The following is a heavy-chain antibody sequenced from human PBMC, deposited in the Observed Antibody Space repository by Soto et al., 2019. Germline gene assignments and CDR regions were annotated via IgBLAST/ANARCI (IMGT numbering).Heavy chain of an antibody. J-gene: IGHJ4*02. D-gene: IGHD3-3*01. V-gene: IGHV1-2*02. CDR3: ARSPTLDHDCWSGYPVPLDY. CDR1: GYTFTGYY. CDR2: VNPNSGGT. Sequence: ASVKVSCKASGYTFTGYYMHWVRQAPGQGLEWMGWVNPNSGGTNYAQKFQGRVTMTRDTSISTAYMELSRLRSDDTAVYYCARSPTLDHDCWSGYPVPLDYWCQGTLVTVSS.